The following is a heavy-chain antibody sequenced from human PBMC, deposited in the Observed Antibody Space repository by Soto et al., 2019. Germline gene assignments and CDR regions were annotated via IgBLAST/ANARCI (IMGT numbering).Heavy chain of an antibody. V-gene: IGHV1-3*01. Sequence: ASVKVSWKAAGYTFTSYAMHWGRQAPGQRLEWMGWINAGNGNTKYSQKFQGRVTITRDTSASTAYMELSSLRSEDTAVYYCARAWVVVTAPDYWGQGTLVTVSS. CDR3: ARAWVVVTAPDY. CDR2: INAGNGNT. CDR1: GYTFTSYA. D-gene: IGHD2-21*02. J-gene: IGHJ4*02.